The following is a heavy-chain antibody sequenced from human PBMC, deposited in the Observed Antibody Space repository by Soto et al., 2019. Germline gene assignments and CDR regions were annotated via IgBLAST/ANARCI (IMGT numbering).Heavy chain of an antibody. CDR2: IYYSGST. CDR1: GGSISSGGYY. Sequence: PSETLSLTCTVSGGSISSGGYYWSWIRQHPGKGLEWIGYIYYSGSTYYNPSLKRRVTISVDTSKNQFSLKLSSVTAADTAVYYCARIVVVTAHYYFDYWGQGTLVTVSS. V-gene: IGHV4-31*03. D-gene: IGHD2-21*02. J-gene: IGHJ4*02. CDR3: ARIVVVTAHYYFDY.